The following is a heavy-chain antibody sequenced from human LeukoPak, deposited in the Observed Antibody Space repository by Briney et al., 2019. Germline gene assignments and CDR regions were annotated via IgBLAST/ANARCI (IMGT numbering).Heavy chain of an antibody. J-gene: IGHJ5*02. Sequence: PSETLSLTCTVSGGSISSYYWSWIRQPPGKGLEWIGYIYYSGSTNYNPSLKSRVTMSVDTSKNQFSLKLSSVTAADTAVYYCARDWLGGCSSTSCLNWFDPWGQGTLVTVSS. D-gene: IGHD2-2*01. V-gene: IGHV4-59*12. CDR1: GGSISSYY. CDR3: ARDWLGGCSSTSCLNWFDP. CDR2: IYYSGST.